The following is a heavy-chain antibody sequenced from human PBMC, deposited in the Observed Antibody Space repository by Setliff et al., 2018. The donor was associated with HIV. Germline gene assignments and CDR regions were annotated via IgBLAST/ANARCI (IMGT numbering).Heavy chain of an antibody. Sequence: ASVKVSCKASGYVFSNYGVAWVRQAPGQGPEWMGWISAYNGNTHYAQKLQGRVTMTRNTSISTAYMELSSLRSEDTAVYYCARHLSGDYYYGMDVWGQGTTVTVSS. CDR1: GYVFSNYG. CDR3: ARHLSGDYYYGMDV. V-gene: IGHV1-18*01. CDR2: ISAYNGNT. J-gene: IGHJ6*02. D-gene: IGHD3-10*02.